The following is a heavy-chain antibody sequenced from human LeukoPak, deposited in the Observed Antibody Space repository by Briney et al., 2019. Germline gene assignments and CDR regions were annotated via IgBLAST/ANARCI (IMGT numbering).Heavy chain of an antibody. J-gene: IGHJ4*02. CDR1: GFTFSSYW. CDR3: ARAYSSSSLGY. D-gene: IGHD6-6*01. CDR2: INSDGSST. V-gene: IGHV3-74*01. Sequence: GGSLRLSCAASGFTFSSYWMHWVRQAPGKGLVWVSRINSDGSSTSHADSVKGRFTISRDNAKNTLYLQMNSLRAEDTAVYYCARAYSSSSLGYWGQGTLVTVSS.